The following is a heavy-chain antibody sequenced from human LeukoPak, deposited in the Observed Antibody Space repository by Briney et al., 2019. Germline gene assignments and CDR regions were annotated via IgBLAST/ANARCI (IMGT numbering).Heavy chain of an antibody. CDR1: RYTFTSYA. D-gene: IGHD5-24*01. J-gene: IGHJ4*02. V-gene: IGHV1-3*02. Sequence: ASVKVSCKASRYTFTSYAMHWVRQAPGQRLEWMGWSNAGNGNTKYSQEFQGRVTITRDTSASTAYMELSSLRSEDTAVYYCARGYTEMATTSLGYWGQGTLVTVSS. CDR3: ARGYTEMATTSLGY. CDR2: SNAGNGNT.